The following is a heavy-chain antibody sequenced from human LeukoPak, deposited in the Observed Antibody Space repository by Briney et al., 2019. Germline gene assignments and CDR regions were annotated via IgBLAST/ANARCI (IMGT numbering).Heavy chain of an antibody. V-gene: IGHV3-11*04. CDR1: GFTVDTVY. CDR3: ARGVVVPAAMRHYYYYGMDV. CDR2: ISSSGSTI. Sequence: GGSLRLSCAASGFTVDTVYMSWVRQAPGKGLEWVSYISSSGSTIYYADSVKGRFTISRDNAKNSLYLQMNSLRAEDTAVYYCARGVVVPAAMRHYYYYGMDVWGQGTTVTVSS. J-gene: IGHJ6*02. D-gene: IGHD2-2*01.